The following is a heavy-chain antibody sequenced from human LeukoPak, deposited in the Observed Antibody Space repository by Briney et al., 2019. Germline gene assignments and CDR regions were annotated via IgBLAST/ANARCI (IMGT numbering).Heavy chain of an antibody. CDR3: ARGDYYGSVAPGY. J-gene: IGHJ4*02. Sequence: PGGSLRLSCAASGFTFSSYSMNWVRQAPGKGLEWVSSISSSSSYIYYADSVKGRFTISRDNAKNSLYLQINSLRAEDTAVYYCARGDYYGSVAPGYWGQGTLVTVPS. CDR1: GFTFSSYS. D-gene: IGHD3-10*01. CDR2: ISSSSSYI. V-gene: IGHV3-21*01.